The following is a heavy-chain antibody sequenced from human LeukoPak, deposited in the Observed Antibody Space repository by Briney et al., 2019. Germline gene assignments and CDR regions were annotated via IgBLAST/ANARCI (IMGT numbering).Heavy chain of an antibody. Sequence: ASVKVSCKASGYTFTGYYMHWVRQAPGQGLEWMGWINPNSGGTNYAQKFQGRVTMTRDTSISTAYMELSRLRSDDTAVYYCARPPGRGSYLEYFQHWGQGTLVTVSS. J-gene: IGHJ1*01. D-gene: IGHD1-26*01. V-gene: IGHV1-2*02. CDR2: INPNSGGT. CDR1: GYTFTGYY. CDR3: ARPPGRGSYLEYFQH.